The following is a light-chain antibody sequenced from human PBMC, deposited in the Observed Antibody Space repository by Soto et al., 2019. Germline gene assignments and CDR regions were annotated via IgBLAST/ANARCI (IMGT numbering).Light chain of an antibody. Sequence: QSVLTQPPSESGTPGQRVTISCSGSSSNIGTNAVNWHQQLPGTAPRLLIYSDTQRPSGVPDRFSGSKSGTSASLAISGLHSEDEADYYCAAWHDSINAYVVFGGGTKLTVL. CDR2: SDT. J-gene: IGLJ2*01. CDR3: AAWHDSINAYVV. V-gene: IGLV1-44*01. CDR1: SSNIGTNA.